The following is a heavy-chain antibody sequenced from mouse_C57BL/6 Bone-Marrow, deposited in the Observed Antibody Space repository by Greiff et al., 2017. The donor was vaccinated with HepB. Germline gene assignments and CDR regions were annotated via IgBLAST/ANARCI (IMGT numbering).Heavy chain of an antibody. CDR1: GFTFSDYG. CDR2: ISSGSSTI. J-gene: IGHJ4*01. Sequence: VQLKESGGGLVKPGGSLKLSCAASGFTFSDYGMHWVRQAPEKGLEWVAYISSGSSTIYYADTVKGRFTISRDNAKNTLFLQMTSLRSEDTAMYYCARVYYDYPLYAMDYWGQGTSVTVSS. D-gene: IGHD2-4*01. V-gene: IGHV5-17*01. CDR3: ARVYYDYPLYAMDY.